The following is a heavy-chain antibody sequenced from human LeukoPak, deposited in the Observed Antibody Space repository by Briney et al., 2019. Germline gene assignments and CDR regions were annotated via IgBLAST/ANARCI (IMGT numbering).Heavy chain of an antibody. CDR1: GFTFSSYW. CDR2: IKQDGSEK. V-gene: IGHV3-7*02. J-gene: IGHJ4*02. CDR3: ASLYSSGNVDY. D-gene: IGHD6-25*01. Sequence: GGSLRLPCAASGFTFSSYWMSWVRQAPGKGLEWVANIKQDGSEKYYVDSLKGRFTISRDNAKNSLYLQLNSLRAEDTAVYYCASLYSSGNVDYWGQGTLVTVSS.